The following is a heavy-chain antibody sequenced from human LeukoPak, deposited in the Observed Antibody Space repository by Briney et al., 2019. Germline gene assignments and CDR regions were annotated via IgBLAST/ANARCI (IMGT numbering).Heavy chain of an antibody. V-gene: IGHV3-48*03. CDR2: ISSSGSTI. CDR1: GFTFSSYE. D-gene: IGHD1-14*01. J-gene: IGHJ4*02. Sequence: PGGSLRLSCAASGFTFSSYEMDWVRQAPGKGLEWVSYISSSGSTIYYADSVKGRFTISRDNAKNSLYLQMNSLRAEDTAVYYCARISGPGTVGWAYYFDYWGQGTLVTVSS. CDR3: ARISGPGTVGWAYYFDY.